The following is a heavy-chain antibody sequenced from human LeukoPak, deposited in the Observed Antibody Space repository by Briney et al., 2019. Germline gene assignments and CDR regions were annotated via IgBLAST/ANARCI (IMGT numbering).Heavy chain of an antibody. CDR2: INPNSGGT. J-gene: IGHJ4*02. Sequence: ASVKVSCKASGYTFTGYYMHWVRQAPGQGLEWMGWINPNSGGTSYAQKFQGRVTMTRDTSISTAYMELSRLRSDDTAVYYCARGGEVATITVDYWGQGTLVTVSS. V-gene: IGHV1-2*02. D-gene: IGHD5-12*01. CDR1: GYTFTGYY. CDR3: ARGGEVATITVDY.